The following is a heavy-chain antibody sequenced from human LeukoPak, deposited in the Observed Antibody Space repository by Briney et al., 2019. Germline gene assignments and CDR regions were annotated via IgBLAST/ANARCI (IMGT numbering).Heavy chain of an antibody. D-gene: IGHD1-26*01. CDR1: GDSISSSSYY. V-gene: IGHV4-39*01. J-gene: IGHJ3*02. Sequence: KPSETLSLTCTVSGDSISSSSYYWGWIRQPPGKGLELIGTIYYSGSTYYNPSLKSRVTISVDTSKNQFSLKLSSVTAADTAVFYCARLRGLGGSYFAFDIWGQGTMVTVSS. CDR3: ARLRGLGGSYFAFDI. CDR2: IYYSGST.